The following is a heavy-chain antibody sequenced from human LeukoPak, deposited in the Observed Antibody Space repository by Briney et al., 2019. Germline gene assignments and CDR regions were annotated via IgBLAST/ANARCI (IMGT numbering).Heavy chain of an antibody. J-gene: IGHJ6*03. CDR3: ARDAQEMATITTGYYYYMDV. Sequence: SVKVSCKASGGTFSSYAISWVRQAPGQGLEWMGGIIPIFGTANYAQKFQGRVTITADKSTSTAYMELSSLRFEDTAVYYCARDAQEMATITTGYYYYMDVWGKGTTVTISS. CDR2: IIPIFGTA. CDR1: GGTFSSYA. V-gene: IGHV1-69*06. D-gene: IGHD5-24*01.